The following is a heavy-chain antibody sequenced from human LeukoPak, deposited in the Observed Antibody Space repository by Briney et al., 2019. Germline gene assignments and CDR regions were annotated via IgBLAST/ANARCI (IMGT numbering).Heavy chain of an antibody. CDR3: ARLELAVAGTFDY. V-gene: IGHV4-59*01. D-gene: IGHD6-19*01. CDR1: GGSISSYY. Sequence: SETPSLTCTVSGGSISSYYWSWIRQPPGKGLEWIGYIYYSGSTNYNPSLKSRVTISVDTSKNQFSLKLSSVTAADTAVYYCARLELAVAGTFDYWGQGTLVTVSS. CDR2: IYYSGST. J-gene: IGHJ4*02.